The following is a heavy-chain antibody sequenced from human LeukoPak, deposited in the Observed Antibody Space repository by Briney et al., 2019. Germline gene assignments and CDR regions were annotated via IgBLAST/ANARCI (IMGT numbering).Heavy chain of an antibody. D-gene: IGHD2-21*02. Sequence: PGGSLRLSCAASGFTFPRHWMSWVRQAPGKGLEWVANIKQDANEKNYVDSVKGRFTISRDNAKNSLYLQMNSLRAEDTAVYYCARFRTWGDKAFDYWGQGTLVTVSS. V-gene: IGHV3-7*01. CDR3: ARFRTWGDKAFDY. CDR2: IKQDANEK. CDR1: GFTFPRHW. J-gene: IGHJ4*02.